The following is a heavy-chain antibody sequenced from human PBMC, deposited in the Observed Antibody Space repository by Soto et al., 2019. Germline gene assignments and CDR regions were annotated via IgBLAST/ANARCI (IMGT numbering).Heavy chain of an antibody. Sequence: SGPTLVNHTQTLTLTCTFSGFSLSTSGMCVSWIRQPPGKALEWLALIDWDDDKYYSTSLKTRLTISKDTSKNQVVLTMTNMDPVDTATYYCARIRSDTAMVTYFDYWGQGTLVTVSS. V-gene: IGHV2-70*01. J-gene: IGHJ4*02. CDR2: IDWDDDK. D-gene: IGHD5-18*01. CDR3: ARIRSDTAMVTYFDY. CDR1: GFSLSTSGMC.